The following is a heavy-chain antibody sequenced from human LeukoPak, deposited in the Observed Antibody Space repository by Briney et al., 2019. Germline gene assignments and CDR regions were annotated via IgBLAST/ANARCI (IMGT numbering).Heavy chain of an antibody. CDR2: IYSGGST. CDR1: GFTVSSNY. V-gene: IGHV3-53*01. Sequence: GGSLRLSCAASGFTVSSNYMSWVRQAPGKGLEWVSVIYSGGSTYYADSVKGRFTISRDNSKNTLYLQMNNLKAEDTAVYYCVRESKTVVFDPWGQGTLVTVSS. CDR3: VRESKTVVFDP. D-gene: IGHD2-2*01. J-gene: IGHJ5*02.